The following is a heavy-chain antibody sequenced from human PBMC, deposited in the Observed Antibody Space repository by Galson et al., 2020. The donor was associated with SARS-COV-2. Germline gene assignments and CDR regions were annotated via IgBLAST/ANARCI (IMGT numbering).Heavy chain of an antibody. Sequence: GESLKISCVASGFNVNNYAMSWVRQAPGKGLEWVAVISDTGLIKYYAEPVKGRTTISRDTSKKTLYLQMNSLGADDTAIYYCAKGGVDESGSSGVYNYFGPWGQGTLVTVSS. D-gene: IGHD3-10*01. J-gene: IGHJ5*02. CDR1: GFNVNNYA. CDR2: ISDTGLIK. V-gene: IGHV3-23*01. CDR3: AKGGVDESGSSGVYNYFGP.